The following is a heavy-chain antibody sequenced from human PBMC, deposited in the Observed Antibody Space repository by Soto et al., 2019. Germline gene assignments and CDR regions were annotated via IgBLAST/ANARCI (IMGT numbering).Heavy chain of an antibody. CDR2: VYHTGRT. D-gene: IGHD3-3*01. Sequence: PSETLSRTCTLAGSSFKSGSYYWSWIRQPPGKGLEWIGYVYHTGRTDYNPSLKSRVSISMDTSKNQFSLDLDSVTPADTAVYFCARDFDYFNYWGQGTLVTVSS. J-gene: IGHJ4*02. CDR3: ARDFDYFNY. CDR1: GSSFKSGSYY. V-gene: IGHV4-61*01.